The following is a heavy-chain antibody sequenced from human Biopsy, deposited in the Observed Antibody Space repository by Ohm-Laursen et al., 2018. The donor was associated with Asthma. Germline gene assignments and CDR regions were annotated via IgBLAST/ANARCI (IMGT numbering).Heavy chain of an antibody. CDR1: GGTFNTYV. D-gene: IGHD2-2*01. V-gene: IGHV1-69*13. CDR2: INSVFGTT. J-gene: IGHJ4*02. Sequence: SVKVSCKSLGGTFNTYVIGWVRQAPGQRLEWMGGINSVFGTTTYPQKFQDRVTVTADDSTSTVYMELSSLRSEDTAVYYCARKAGSCISRTCYSLDFWGQGTLVTVSS. CDR3: ARKAGSCISRTCYSLDF.